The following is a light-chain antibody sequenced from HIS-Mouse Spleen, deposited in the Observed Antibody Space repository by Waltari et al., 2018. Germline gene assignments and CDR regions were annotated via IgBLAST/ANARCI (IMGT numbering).Light chain of an antibody. CDR3: QQLNSYPPT. Sequence: DIQLTQSPSFLSAAVGDRATITRRASQGVSSYLAWYQRKPGKAPKLLIYAASTLQSGVPSRFSGSGSGTEFTLTISSLQPEDFATYYCQQLNSYPPTFGQGTKVEIK. V-gene: IGKV1-9*01. CDR2: AAS. J-gene: IGKJ1*01. CDR1: QGVSSY.